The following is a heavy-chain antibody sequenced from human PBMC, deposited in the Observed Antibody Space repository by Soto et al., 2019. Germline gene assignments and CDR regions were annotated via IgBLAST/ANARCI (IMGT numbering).Heavy chain of an antibody. V-gene: IGHV4-39*01. CDR1: GGSISSSSYY. J-gene: IGHJ6*03. Sequence: QLQLQESGPGLVKPSETLSLTCTVSGGSISSSSYYWGWIRQPPGKGLEWIGSIYYSGSTYYNPSLKSRVTISVDTSKNQFSLKLSSVTAADTAVYYCARHGGTYGGHEVIGYYYYMDVWGKGTTVTVSS. CDR2: IYYSGST. CDR3: ARHGGTYGGHEVIGYYYYMDV. D-gene: IGHD4-17*01.